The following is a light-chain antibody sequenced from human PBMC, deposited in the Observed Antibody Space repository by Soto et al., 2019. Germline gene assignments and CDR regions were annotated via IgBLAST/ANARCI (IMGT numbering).Light chain of an antibody. CDR3: QQYNNWPPVT. Sequence: DIVMTQSPATLSVSPGERATLSFRACQSVSNNLAWYQQKPGQTPRLLIYGASTRATGIPVRFSGSGSGTEFTLTISSLQSEDFAVYYCQQYNNWPPVTFGQGIKLEIK. V-gene: IGKV3-15*01. CDR1: QSVSNN. J-gene: IGKJ2*01. CDR2: GAS.